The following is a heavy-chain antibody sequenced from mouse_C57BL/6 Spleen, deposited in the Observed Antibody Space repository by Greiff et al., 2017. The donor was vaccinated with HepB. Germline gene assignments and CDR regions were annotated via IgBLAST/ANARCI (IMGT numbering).Heavy chain of an antibody. CDR2: IDPETGGT. J-gene: IGHJ2*01. V-gene: IGHV1-15*01. CDR3: TRYGYDGGGYFDY. CDR1: GYTFTDYE. Sequence: QVQLKQSGAELVRPGASVTLSCKASGYTFTDYEMHWVKQTPVHGLEWIGAIDPETGGTAYNQKFKGKAILTADKSSSTAYMELRSLTSEDSAVYYCTRYGYDGGGYFDYWGQGTTLTVSS. D-gene: IGHD2-2*01.